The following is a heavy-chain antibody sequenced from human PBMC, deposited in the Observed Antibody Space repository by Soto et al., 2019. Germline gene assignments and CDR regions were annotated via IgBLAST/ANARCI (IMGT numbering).Heavy chain of an antibody. V-gene: IGHV3-23*01. CDR3: AKYSELPYEAYLQQ. J-gene: IGHJ1*01. Sequence: EVQVLESGGGLVQPGGSLRLSCAASGVTFSVYAMSWVRQTPGKGLEWVSAISSNGGRTFYADSLRGRFTISRDNSKSALYLQMNNLRAEDTAIYYCAKYSELPYEAYLQQWGQGTLVTVSS. D-gene: IGHD1-7*01. CDR1: GVTFSVYA. CDR2: ISSNGGRT.